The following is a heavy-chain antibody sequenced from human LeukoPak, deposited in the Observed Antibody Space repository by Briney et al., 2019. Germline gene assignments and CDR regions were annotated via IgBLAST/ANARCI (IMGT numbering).Heavy chain of an antibody. CDR1: GYTFTSYG. CDR3: ARDIVVVPAAFIDAFDI. J-gene: IGHJ3*02. CDR2: ISAYNGNT. D-gene: IGHD2-2*01. V-gene: IGHV1-18*01. Sequence: ASVKVSCKASGYTFTSYGISWVRQAPGQGLEWMGWISAYNGNTNYAQKLQGRVTMTTDTSTSTAYMELRSLRSDDTAVYYCARDIVVVPAAFIDAFDIWGQGTMVTVSS.